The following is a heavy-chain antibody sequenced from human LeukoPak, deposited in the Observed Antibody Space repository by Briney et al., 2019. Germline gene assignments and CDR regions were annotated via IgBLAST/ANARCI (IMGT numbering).Heavy chain of an antibody. D-gene: IGHD1-26*01. J-gene: IGHJ4*02. Sequence: PGGSLRLSCAASGFTFSNYVMSWVRQAPGRRLEWVSGVSGSGDTPYYADSVKDRFTVSRDNSKNTVYLQINSLRAEDTAVYYCAGTRWELLYWGQGTLVTVSS. CDR2: VSGSGDTP. CDR1: GFTFSNYV. CDR3: AGTRWELLY. V-gene: IGHV3-23*01.